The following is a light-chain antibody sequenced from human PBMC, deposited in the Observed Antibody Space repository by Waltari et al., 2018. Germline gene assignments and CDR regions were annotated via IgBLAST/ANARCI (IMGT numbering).Light chain of an antibody. V-gene: IGLV3-21*04. Sequence: YVLTQPPSVSVDPGKTARLTCGGDDIGSKSENGYQQKPGQAPVLVMFYDSDRPSEIPERFSGSNSGNTATLTISWVEAGDEADYHCQVWDDVTDSGVFGGGTKLTVL. J-gene: IGLJ3*02. CDR2: YDS. CDR1: DIGSKS. CDR3: QVWDDVTDSGV.